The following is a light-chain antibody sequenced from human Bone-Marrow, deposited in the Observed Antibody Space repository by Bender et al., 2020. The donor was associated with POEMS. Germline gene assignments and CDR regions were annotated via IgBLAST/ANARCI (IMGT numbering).Light chain of an antibody. CDR3: SSYAGDTTWL. J-gene: IGLJ3*02. V-gene: IGLV2-23*01. CDR1: SSDIGTYKF. Sequence: QSGLAQPASVPASPGQSITITCTGTSSDIGTYKFVSWYQQYPGKAPKLLIYEGTKRPSGVSSRFSGSKSGNMASLTISGLQAEDEAHYYCSSYAGDTTWLFGGGTKVTVL. CDR2: EGT.